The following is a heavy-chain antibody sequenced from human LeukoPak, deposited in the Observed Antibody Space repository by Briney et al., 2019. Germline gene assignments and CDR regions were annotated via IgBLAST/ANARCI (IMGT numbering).Heavy chain of an antibody. J-gene: IGHJ4*02. D-gene: IGHD6-13*01. CDR2: INPSGGST. CDR1: GYTFTSHY. Sequence: ASVKVSCKASGYTFTSHYMHWVRQAPGQGREWMGIINPSGGSTSYAQKFQGRVTMTRDTSTSTAYMELRSLRSDDTAVCYCARGRSQQLVTLFDYWGQGTLVTASS. V-gene: IGHV1-46*01. CDR3: ARGRSQQLVTLFDY.